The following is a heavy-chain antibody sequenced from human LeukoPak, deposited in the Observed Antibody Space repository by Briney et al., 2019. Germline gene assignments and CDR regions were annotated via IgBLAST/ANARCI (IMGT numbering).Heavy chain of an antibody. CDR1: GYSISSGFY. J-gene: IGHJ4*02. CDR2: FYHSGST. CDR3: ARGSYNDYVVNY. Sequence: KPSETLSLTCTVSGYSISSGFYWGWIRQPPGKGLEWIGTFYHSGSTHYNPSLKSRVTISVDTSKNQFSLKLSSVTVADTAVYFCARGSYNDYVVNYWGQGILVTVSS. D-gene: IGHD4-17*01. V-gene: IGHV4-38-2*02.